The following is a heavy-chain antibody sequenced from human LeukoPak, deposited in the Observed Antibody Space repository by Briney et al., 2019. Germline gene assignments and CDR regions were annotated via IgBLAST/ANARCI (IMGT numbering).Heavy chain of an antibody. Sequence: PSETLSLTCTVSGGSISSSSYYWSWIRQPPGKGLEWIGEINHSGSTNYNPSLKSRVTISVDTSKNQFSLKLSSVTAADTAVYYCARRITMVRGVTKSYFDYWGQGTLVTVSS. V-gene: IGHV4-39*07. J-gene: IGHJ4*02. CDR3: ARRITMVRGVTKSYFDY. CDR1: GGSISSSSYY. CDR2: INHSGST. D-gene: IGHD3-10*01.